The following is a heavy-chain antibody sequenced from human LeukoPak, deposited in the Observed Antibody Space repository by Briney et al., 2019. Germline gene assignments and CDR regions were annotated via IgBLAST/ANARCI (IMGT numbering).Heavy chain of an antibody. Sequence: ASVKVSCKASGYTFTGYYMHWVRQAPGQGLEWMGWINPNSGGTNYAQKFQGRVTMTRDTSISTACMELSRLRSDDTAVYYCAREIGVHYYYGMDVWGQGTTVTVSS. CDR3: AREIGVHYYYGMDV. V-gene: IGHV1-2*02. CDR1: GYTFTGYY. D-gene: IGHD2/OR15-2a*01. CDR2: INPNSGGT. J-gene: IGHJ6*02.